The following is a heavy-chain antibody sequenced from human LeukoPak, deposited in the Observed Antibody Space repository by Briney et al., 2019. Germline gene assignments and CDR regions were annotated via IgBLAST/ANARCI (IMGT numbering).Heavy chain of an antibody. CDR3: ISSTTCCLYYFDY. D-gene: IGHD2-2*01. CDR1: GFTFSSYW. Sequence: PGGSLRLSCAASGFTFSSYWMHWVRQAPGMGLVWVSRINTDGSSTSYADSVKGRFTISRDNAKNTLYLQMNSLRAGDTAVYYCISSTTCCLYYFDYWGQGTLVTVSS. V-gene: IGHV3-74*01. J-gene: IGHJ4*02. CDR2: INTDGSST.